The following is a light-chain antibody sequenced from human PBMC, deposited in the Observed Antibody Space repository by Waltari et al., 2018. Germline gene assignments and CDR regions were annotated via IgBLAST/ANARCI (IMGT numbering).Light chain of an antibody. CDR2: YVS. Sequence: QLALTQPAPVSGSPGQSITISCIGTRSGIGPFNLFPSYQQYPAKAPNLIIFYVSKQPSWISNRFSASKSANTASLIISGLQAEDEADYYCCSYAIINSWVFGGGTKVTVL. CDR1: RSGIGPFNL. CDR3: CSYAIINSWV. J-gene: IGLJ3*02. V-gene: IGLV2-23*02.